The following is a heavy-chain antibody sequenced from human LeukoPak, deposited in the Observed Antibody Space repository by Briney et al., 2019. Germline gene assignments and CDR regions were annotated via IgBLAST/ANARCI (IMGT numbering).Heavy chain of an antibody. CDR3: ALSGGYYDSSGYAISY. CDR2: IDWDGEK. D-gene: IGHD3-22*01. J-gene: IGHJ4*02. CDR1: GFSLSSSGMR. Sequence: SGPTLVNPTQTLTLTCTFSGFSLSSSGMRLSWIRQPPGKALEWLARIDWDGEKFYSTSLKTRLTISKDTSKNQVVLRMTNMDPVGTATYYCALSGGYYDSSGYAISYWGQGTLVAVSS. V-gene: IGHV2-70*04.